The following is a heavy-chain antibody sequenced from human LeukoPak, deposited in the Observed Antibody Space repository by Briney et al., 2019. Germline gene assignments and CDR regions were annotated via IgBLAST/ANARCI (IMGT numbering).Heavy chain of an antibody. Sequence: GGSLRLSCAASGFTFDDYTMHWVRQAPGRGLEWVSLITWDGVSTYYADSVKGRFTISRDNSKNSLFLQMDSLRSEDTALYYCAKAPWFGEFLVDYWGQGTLVTVSS. V-gene: IGHV3-43*01. CDR1: GFTFDDYT. D-gene: IGHD3-10*01. CDR2: ITWDGVST. CDR3: AKAPWFGEFLVDY. J-gene: IGHJ4*02.